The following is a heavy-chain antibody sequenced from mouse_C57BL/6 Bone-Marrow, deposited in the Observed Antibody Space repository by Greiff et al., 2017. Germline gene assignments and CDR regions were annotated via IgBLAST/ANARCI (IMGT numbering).Heavy chain of an antibody. D-gene: IGHD3-3*01. J-gene: IGHJ4*01. V-gene: IGHV2-6-7*01. CDR2: IWGDGST. Sequence: VQGVESGPGLVAPSQSLSITCTVSGFSLTGYGVNWVRQPPGKGLEWLGMIWGDGSTDYNSALKSRLSISKENSKIQVFLKMNSLRTDDTARYYCARERGHYAMDYWGQGTSVTVSS. CDR3: ARERGHYAMDY. CDR1: GFSLTGYG.